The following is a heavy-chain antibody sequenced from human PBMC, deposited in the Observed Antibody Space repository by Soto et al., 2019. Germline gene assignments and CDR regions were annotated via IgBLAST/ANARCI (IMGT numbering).Heavy chain of an antibody. J-gene: IGHJ4*02. D-gene: IGHD3-10*01. CDR1: GFSISDSY. Sequence: PGGSLRLSCATSGFSISDSYMTWIRQAPGKGLEWVSKISGGGTTMYYADSVKGRFTVSRDNAKNSLYLQMNSLRAEDTAVYYCAGDPYYYGSAFWGQGALVTVSS. V-gene: IGHV3-11*01. CDR2: ISGGGTTM. CDR3: AGDPYYYGSAF.